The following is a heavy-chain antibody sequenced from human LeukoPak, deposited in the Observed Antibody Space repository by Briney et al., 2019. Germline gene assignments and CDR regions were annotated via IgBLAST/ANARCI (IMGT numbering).Heavy chain of an antibody. J-gene: IGHJ4*02. CDR3: AKRPRGNYLDPFDY. V-gene: IGHV3-48*03. D-gene: IGHD3-10*01. CDR2: ISTTGSTI. CDR1: GFIFSSYE. Sequence: GGSLRLSCAASGFIFSSYEMNWVRQAPGKGPEWVSYISTTGSTIYYADSVKGRFTISRDNAKNSLFLQMDSLRAEDTAVYYCAKRPRGNYLDPFDYWGQGTLVTVSS.